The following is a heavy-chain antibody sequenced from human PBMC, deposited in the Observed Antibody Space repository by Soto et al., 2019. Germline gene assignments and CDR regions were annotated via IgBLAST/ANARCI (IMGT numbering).Heavy chain of an antibody. V-gene: IGHV3-21*01. J-gene: IGHJ6*02. CDR1: GFTFSSYS. D-gene: IGHD3-22*01. Sequence: EVQLVESGGGLVKPGGSLRLSCAASGFTFSSYSMNWVRQAPGKGLEWVSSISSSSRYIYYADSVKGRFTISRDNAKNSLYLQMNSLRAEDTAVYYCARGRYYDSSGYPGGMDFWGQGTTVTVSS. CDR3: ARGRYYDSSGYPGGMDF. CDR2: ISSSSRYI.